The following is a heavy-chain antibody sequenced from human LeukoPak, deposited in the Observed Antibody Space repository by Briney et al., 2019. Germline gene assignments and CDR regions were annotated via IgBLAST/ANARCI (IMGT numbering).Heavy chain of an antibody. Sequence: SQTLSLTCAISGDSVSSNSVTWNWIRQSPSRGLEWLGRTYYRSKWYNDYAVSVKSRIIVNPDTSKNQFSLQLNSVTPEDTAVHYCARGNSGSHAYDIWGQGTMVTVSS. J-gene: IGHJ3*02. CDR2: TYYRSKWYN. CDR1: GDSVSSNSVT. D-gene: IGHD3-22*01. CDR3: ARGNSGSHAYDI. V-gene: IGHV6-1*01.